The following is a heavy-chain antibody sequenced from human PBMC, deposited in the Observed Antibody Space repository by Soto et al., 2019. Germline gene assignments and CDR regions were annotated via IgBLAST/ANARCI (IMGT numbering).Heavy chain of an antibody. CDR3: ARQIYDSDTGPNFQYYFDS. CDR1: GYSFAGYW. V-gene: IGHV5-10-1*01. Sequence: ESLKISCKGSGYSFAGYWITWVRQKPGKGLEWMGRIDPSDSQTYYSPSFRGHVTISVTKSITTVFLQWSSLRASDTAMYYCARQIYDSDTGPNFQYYFDSWGQGTPVTVS. D-gene: IGHD3-22*01. J-gene: IGHJ4*02. CDR2: IDPSDSQT.